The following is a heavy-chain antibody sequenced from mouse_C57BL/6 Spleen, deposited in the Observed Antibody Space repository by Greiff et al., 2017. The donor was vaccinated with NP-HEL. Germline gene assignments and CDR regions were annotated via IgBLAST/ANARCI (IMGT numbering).Heavy chain of an antibody. D-gene: IGHD1-1*01. V-gene: IGHV1-7*01. CDR1: GYTFTSYW. CDR3: ARASITTVVNYYAMDY. CDR2: INPSSGYT. J-gene: IGHJ4*01. Sequence: QVQLQQSGAELAKPGASVKLSCKASGYTFTSYWMHWVKQRPGQGLEWIGYINPSSGYTKYNQKFKDKATLTADKSSSTAYMQRSSLTYEDSAVYYCARASITTVVNYYAMDYWGQGTSVTVSS.